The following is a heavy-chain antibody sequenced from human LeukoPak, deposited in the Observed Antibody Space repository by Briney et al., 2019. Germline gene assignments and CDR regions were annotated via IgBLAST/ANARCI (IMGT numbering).Heavy chain of an antibody. CDR3: ARDGETGNEFLDF. Sequence: SQTLTLPCAISGDSVSSNTGAWNWIRQSTSRGLEWLGRTYYRSKWNFDYAVSLKGRININPDTSKNQFSLHLNFVTPEDTAMYYCARDGETGNEFLDFWGQGTLVTVSS. D-gene: IGHD1-1*01. V-gene: IGHV6-1*01. CDR2: TYYRSKWNF. CDR1: GDSVSSNTGA. J-gene: IGHJ4*02.